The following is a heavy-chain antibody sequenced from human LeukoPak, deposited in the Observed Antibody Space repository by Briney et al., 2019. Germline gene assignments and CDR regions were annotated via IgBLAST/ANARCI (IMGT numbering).Heavy chain of an antibody. V-gene: IGHV4-39*01. CDR3: ARPANAGSLFDY. D-gene: IGHD6-13*01. CDR1: GGSISTSSYY. J-gene: IGHJ4*02. CDR2: IYYSGST. Sequence: PSETLSLTCTVSGGSISTSSYYWGWIRRPPGKGLEWIGTIYYSGSTSYNPSLRSRVTISVDTSKNQFSLKLSSVTAADTAVYYCARPANAGSLFDYWGPGTLVTVSS.